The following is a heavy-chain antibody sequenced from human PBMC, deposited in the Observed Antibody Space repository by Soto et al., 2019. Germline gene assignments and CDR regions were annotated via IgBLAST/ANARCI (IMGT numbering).Heavy chain of an antibody. V-gene: IGHV4-4*02. CDR2: IYHGGST. Sequence: QVQLQESGPGLVEPSGTLSLTCAVSGGSISSSNWWSWVRQPPGKGLEWIGEIYHGGSTNYNPSLKSRVTISVDKSKNQFSLQLNSVTAADTAVYYCARERSGGWGADEWGQGTLVTVSS. J-gene: IGHJ4*02. CDR1: GGSISSSNW. CDR3: ARERSGGWGADE. D-gene: IGHD3-10*01.